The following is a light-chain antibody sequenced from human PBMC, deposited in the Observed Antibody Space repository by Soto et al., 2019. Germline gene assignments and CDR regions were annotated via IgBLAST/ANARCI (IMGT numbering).Light chain of an antibody. Sequence: EIVLTQSPGTLSLSPGERATLSCRASQSVSSSYLAWYQQKPGQAPRLLIYGASSRATGIPDRFSRSGSGTDFTLTISRLETEDFAVYYCQQYGSSLWTFGQGTKVEIK. V-gene: IGKV3-20*01. CDR2: GAS. CDR3: QQYGSSLWT. CDR1: QSVSSSY. J-gene: IGKJ1*01.